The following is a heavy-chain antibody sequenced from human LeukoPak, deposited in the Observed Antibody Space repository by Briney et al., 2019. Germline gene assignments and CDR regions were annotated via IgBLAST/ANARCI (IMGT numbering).Heavy chain of an antibody. CDR3: AKAPLAYYYDSRAQGDFDY. CDR1: GFTFSSYA. J-gene: IGHJ4*02. V-gene: IGHV3-23*01. D-gene: IGHD3-22*01. CDR2: ISGSGGST. Sequence: GGSLRLSCAASGFTFSSYAMSWVRQAPGKGLEWVSAISGSGGSTYYADSVKGRFTISRDNSKNTLYLQMNSLRAEDTAVYYCAKAPLAYYYDSRAQGDFDYWGQGTLVTVSS.